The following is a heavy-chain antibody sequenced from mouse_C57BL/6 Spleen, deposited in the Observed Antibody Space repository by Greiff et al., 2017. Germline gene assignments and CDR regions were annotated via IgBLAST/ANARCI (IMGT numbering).Heavy chain of an antibody. D-gene: IGHD1-1*01. CDR3: TRRDYYYGSSYRYFDV. J-gene: IGHJ1*03. CDR2: IDPETGGT. Sequence: QVQLQQSGAELVRPGASVTLSCKASGYTFTDYEMHWVKQTPVHGLEWIGAIDPETGGTAYNQKFKGKAILTADKSSSTAYMELRSLTSEDSAVYYCTRRDYYYGSSYRYFDVWAQGPRSPSPQ. CDR1: GYTFTDYE. V-gene: IGHV1-15*01.